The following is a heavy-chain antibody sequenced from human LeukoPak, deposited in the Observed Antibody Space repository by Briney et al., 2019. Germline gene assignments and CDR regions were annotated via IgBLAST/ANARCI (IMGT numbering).Heavy chain of an antibody. CDR3: VRDRGTYRPIDY. V-gene: IGHV3-21*04. CDR1: GFTFSGYT. Sequence: GGSLRLSCAASGFTFSGYTMNWVRQAPGKGLEWISSITSSSNYIYYADSVKGRFTISRDNAKNSLYLQMNSLRAEDTAIYYCVRDRGTYRPIDYWGQGTLVTVSS. J-gene: IGHJ4*02. CDR2: ITSSSNYI. D-gene: IGHD1-26*01.